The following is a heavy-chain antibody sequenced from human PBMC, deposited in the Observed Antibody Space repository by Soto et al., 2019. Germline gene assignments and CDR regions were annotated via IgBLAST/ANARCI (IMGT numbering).Heavy chain of an antibody. D-gene: IGHD1-26*01. V-gene: IGHV1-69*13. J-gene: IGHJ6*02. CDR2: IIPIFGTA. CDR1: GGTFSSYA. Sequence: SVKVSCKASGGTFSSYAISWVLQAPGQGLEWMGGIIPIFGTANYAQKFQGRVTITADESTSTAYMELSSLRSEDTAVYYCASNKVGATTYYYYYGMDVWGQGTTVTVSS. CDR3: ASNKVGATTYYYYYGMDV.